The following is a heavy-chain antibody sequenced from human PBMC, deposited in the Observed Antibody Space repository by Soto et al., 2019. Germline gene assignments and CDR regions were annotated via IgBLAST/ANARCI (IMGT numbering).Heavy chain of an antibody. CDR2: IYSGGST. D-gene: IGHD3-22*01. CDR1: GFTVSSNY. Sequence: GSLRLSCAASGFTVSSNYMSWVRQAPGKGLEWVSVIYSGGSTYYADSVKGRFTISRDNAKNTLYLQMNSLRAEDTAVYYCARARYSVRNDCSGYYYPYYYYGMDVWGQGTTVTVSS. CDR3: ARARYSVRNDCSGYYYPYYYYGMDV. V-gene: IGHV3-53*01. J-gene: IGHJ6*02.